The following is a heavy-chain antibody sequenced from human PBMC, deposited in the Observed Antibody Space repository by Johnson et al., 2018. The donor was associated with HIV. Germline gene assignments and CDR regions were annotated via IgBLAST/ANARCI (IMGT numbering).Heavy chain of an antibody. Sequence: QVQLVESGGGLVKPGGSLRLSCTASGFSFSDYYMSWIRQAPGKGLEWVSYISGSGGTIYNADSVKGRFTISRDNAKNSLYLQMNSLRAEDTAVYYCAKKRSVLAARLGDGFDIWGQGTMVTVSS. CDR3: AKKRSVLAARLGDGFDI. CDR2: ISGSGGTI. D-gene: IGHD6-6*01. CDR1: GFSFSDYY. V-gene: IGHV3-11*04. J-gene: IGHJ3*02.